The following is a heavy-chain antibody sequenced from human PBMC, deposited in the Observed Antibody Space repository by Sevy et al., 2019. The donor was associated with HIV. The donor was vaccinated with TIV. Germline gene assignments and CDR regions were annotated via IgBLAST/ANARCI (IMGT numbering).Heavy chain of an antibody. CDR3: AGGEDYGDYDRGAFDY. CDR1: GGTFSSYA. D-gene: IGHD4-17*01. J-gene: IGHJ4*02. Sequence: ASVKVSCKASGGTFSSYAISWVRQAPGQGLEWMGGIIPIFGTGNYAQTFQGRVTITADESTSTAYMELSSLRSEDTAVYYCAGGEDYGDYDRGAFDYWGQGTLVTVSS. V-gene: IGHV1-69*13. CDR2: IIPIFGTG.